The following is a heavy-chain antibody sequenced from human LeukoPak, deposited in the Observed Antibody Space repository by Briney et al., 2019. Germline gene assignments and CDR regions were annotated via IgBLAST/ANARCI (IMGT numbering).Heavy chain of an antibody. D-gene: IGHD3-22*01. CDR2: ISSSSRYI. CDR1: GFTFSTYS. CDR3: ARGASDPRLSSGYPDAFDI. J-gene: IGHJ3*02. V-gene: IGHV3-21*01. Sequence: KAGGSLRLSCAASGFTFSTYSMNWVRQAPGKGLEWVSSISSSSRYIYYADSVKGRFTISRDNAKNSLYLQMNSLRAEDTAVYYCARGASDPRLSSGYPDAFDIWGQGTMVTVSS.